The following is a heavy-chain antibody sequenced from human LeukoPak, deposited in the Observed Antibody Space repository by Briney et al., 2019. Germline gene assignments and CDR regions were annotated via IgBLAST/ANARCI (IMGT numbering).Heavy chain of an antibody. D-gene: IGHD6-13*01. CDR2: IWFDGSNK. V-gene: IGHV3-33*01. J-gene: IGHJ4*02. CDR1: GFTFSWHG. Sequence: GMSLRLSCAASGFTFSWHGMHWVRQAPGKGLEWGAVIWFDGSNKYYADSVKGRFTISRDNSKNTLYLQMNSLRAEDTAVYYCARDVWHSSSWYYDYWGQGTLVTVSS. CDR3: ARDVWHSSSWYYDY.